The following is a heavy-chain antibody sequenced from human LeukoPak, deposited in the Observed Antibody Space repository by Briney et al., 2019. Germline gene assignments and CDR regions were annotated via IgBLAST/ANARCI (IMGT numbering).Heavy chain of an antibody. CDR2: ISYDGSNK. CDR3: AKGKEMATITQNYFDY. D-gene: IGHD5-24*01. Sequence: PGRSLRLSCAASGFTFSSYGMHWVRQAPGKGLEWVAVISYDGSNKYYADSVKGRFTISRDNSKNTLYLQMNSLRAEDTAVYYCAKGKEMATITQNYFDYWGQGTLVTVSS. J-gene: IGHJ4*02. CDR1: GFTFSSYG. V-gene: IGHV3-30*18.